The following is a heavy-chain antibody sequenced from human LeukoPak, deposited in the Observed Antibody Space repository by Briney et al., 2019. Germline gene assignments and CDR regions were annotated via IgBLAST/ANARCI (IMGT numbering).Heavy chain of an antibody. CDR1: GYTFTGYY. J-gene: IGHJ4*02. CDR2: INPNSGDT. Sequence: ASVKVSCKASGYTFTGYYTHWVRQAPGQGLEWMGRINPNSGDTNYAQKFQGRATMTRDTSSSTAYMELTRLRSDDTAVYYCARTIVGATDFNYWGQGTLVTVSS. D-gene: IGHD1-26*01. V-gene: IGHV1-2*06. CDR3: ARTIVGATDFNY.